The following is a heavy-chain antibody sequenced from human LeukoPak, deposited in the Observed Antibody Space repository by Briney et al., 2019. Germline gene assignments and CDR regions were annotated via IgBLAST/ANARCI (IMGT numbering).Heavy chain of an antibody. D-gene: IGHD3-10*01. Sequence: SGGSLRLSCAASGFTFSSYSMNWVRQAPGKGLEWVSSISSSSSYIYYADSVKGRFTISRDNAKNSLYLQMNSLRAEDTAVYYCARDRVGEFYYYYGMDVWGQGTTVTVSS. CDR2: ISSSSSYI. V-gene: IGHV3-21*01. CDR1: GFTFSSYS. CDR3: ARDRVGEFYYYYGMDV. J-gene: IGHJ6*02.